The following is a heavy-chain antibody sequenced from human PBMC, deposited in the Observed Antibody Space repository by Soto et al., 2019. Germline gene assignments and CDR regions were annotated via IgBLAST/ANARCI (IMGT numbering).Heavy chain of an antibody. CDR3: ARVPLGYCSGGSCYYFDY. V-gene: IGHV1-69*02. CDR1: GGTFSSYT. Sequence: GASVKVSCKASGGTFSSYTISWVRQAPGQGLEWMGRIIPILGIANYAQKFQGRVTITADKSTSTAYMELSSLRSEDTAVYYCARVPLGYCSGGSCYYFDYWGQGTLVTVSS. CDR2: IIPILGIA. D-gene: IGHD2-15*01. J-gene: IGHJ4*02.